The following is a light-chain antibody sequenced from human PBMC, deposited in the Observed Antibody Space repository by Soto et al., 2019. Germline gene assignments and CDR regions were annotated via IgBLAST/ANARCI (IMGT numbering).Light chain of an antibody. CDR1: SSDVGSYNL. V-gene: IGLV2-23*01. J-gene: IGLJ2*01. CDR2: EGT. CDR3: CSYAGSDTML. Sequence: QSALTQPASVSGSPGQSITISCTGTSSDVGSYNLVSWFQQHPGEAPKLMIYEGTKRPSGVSNRFSGSKSGNTASLTISGLQAEDEAHYYCCSYAGSDTMLFGGGTKVTVL.